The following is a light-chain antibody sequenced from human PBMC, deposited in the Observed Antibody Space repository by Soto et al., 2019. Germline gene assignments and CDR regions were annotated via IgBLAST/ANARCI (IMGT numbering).Light chain of an antibody. CDR3: QQSYSRVT. Sequence: MMQSPATLSVSPGECATLSCRASQGIGDTLAWYQQKPGKAPKLLIYAASRLQSGVPSRFSGSRSGTDFTLTISSLQPKDFATYYCQQSYSRVTFGQGTKVDIK. V-gene: IGKV1-39*01. CDR2: AAS. CDR1: QGIGDT. J-gene: IGKJ1*01.